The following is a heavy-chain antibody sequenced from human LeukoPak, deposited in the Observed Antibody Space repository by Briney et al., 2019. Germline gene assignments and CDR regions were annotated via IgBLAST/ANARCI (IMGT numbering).Heavy chain of an antibody. CDR3: AKELGGIAARPGEAEYFQH. V-gene: IGHV3-7*03. CDR1: GFTFSSYW. J-gene: IGHJ1*01. D-gene: IGHD6-6*01. Sequence: PGGSLRLSCAASGFTFSSYWMSWVRQAPGKGLEWVANIKQDGSEKYYVDSVKGRFTISRDNAKNTLYLQMNSLRAEDTAVYYCAKELGGIAARPGEAEYFQHWGQGTLVTVSS. CDR2: IKQDGSEK.